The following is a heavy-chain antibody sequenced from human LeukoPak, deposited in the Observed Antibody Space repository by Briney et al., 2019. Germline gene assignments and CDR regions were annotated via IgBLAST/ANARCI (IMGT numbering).Heavy chain of an antibody. CDR3: WGGGWKKPFDY. V-gene: IGHV1-69*13. D-gene: IGHD2-21*01. CDR2: TIPIFGTA. Sequence: SVKVSCKASGGTFSSYAISWVRQAPGQGLEWMGGTIPIFGTANNAQKFQGRVTITADESTSTAYMELSSLRSEDTAVYYCWGGGWKKPFDYWGQGTLVTVSS. CDR1: GGTFSSYA. J-gene: IGHJ4*02.